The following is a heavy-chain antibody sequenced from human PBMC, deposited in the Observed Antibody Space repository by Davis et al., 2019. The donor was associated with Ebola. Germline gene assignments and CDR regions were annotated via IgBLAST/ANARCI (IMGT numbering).Heavy chain of an antibody. Sequence: SETLSLTCAVYGGSFSGNYWTWIRQPPGKGLEWIGEINHSGSTNSNPSLKGRVSMSVDTSKNQFSLKLRSVTAADTAVYYCARHCSSTSCSWFDPWGQGTLVTVSS. J-gene: IGHJ5*02. CDR3: ARHCSSTSCSWFDP. V-gene: IGHV4-34*01. CDR2: INHSGST. D-gene: IGHD2-2*01. CDR1: GGSFSGNY.